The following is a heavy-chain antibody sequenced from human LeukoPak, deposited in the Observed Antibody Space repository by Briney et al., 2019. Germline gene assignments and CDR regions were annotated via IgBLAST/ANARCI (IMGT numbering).Heavy chain of an antibody. D-gene: IGHD6-19*01. V-gene: IGHV4-59*08. CDR2: IYYSGST. CDR3: ARHEYSSGVIDY. CDR1: GGSISSYY. Sequence: SETLSLTCTVSGGSISSYYWSWIRQPPGKGLEWIGYIYYSGSTNHNPSLKSRVTISVDTSKNQFSLKLSSVTAADTAVYYCARHEYSSGVIDYWGQGTLVTVSS. J-gene: IGHJ4*02.